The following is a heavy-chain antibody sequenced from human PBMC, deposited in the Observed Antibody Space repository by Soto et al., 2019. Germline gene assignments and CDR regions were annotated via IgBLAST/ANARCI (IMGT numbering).Heavy chain of an antibody. V-gene: IGHV3-23*01. D-gene: IGHD3-22*01. J-gene: IGHJ4*02. CDR2: ISGSGGST. Sequence: GGSLRLSCAASGFTFSSYALSWVRQAPGKGLEWVSAISGSGGSTYYADSAKGRFTIYRHNSKNTLYLQMNSLSAEDTAVDYCAKGYYYDSCGDDYWGQGTLVTVSS. CDR3: AKGYYYDSCGDDY. CDR1: GFTFSSYA.